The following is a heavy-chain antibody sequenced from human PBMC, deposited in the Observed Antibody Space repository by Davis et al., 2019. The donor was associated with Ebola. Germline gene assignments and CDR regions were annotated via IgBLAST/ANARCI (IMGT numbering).Heavy chain of an antibody. CDR2: IYYSGST. V-gene: IGHV4-39*01. CDR1: GGSISSYY. J-gene: IGHJ4*02. D-gene: IGHD6-19*01. CDR3: ARRSGWIQYYFDY. Sequence: SETLSLTCTVSGGSISSYYWGWIRQPPGKGLEWIGSIYYSGSTYYNPSLKSRVTISVDTSKNQFSLKLSSVTAADTAVYYCARRSGWIQYYFDYWGQGTLVTVSS.